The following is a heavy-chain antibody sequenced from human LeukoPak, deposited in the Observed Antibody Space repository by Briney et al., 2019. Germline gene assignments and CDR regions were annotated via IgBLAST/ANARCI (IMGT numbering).Heavy chain of an antibody. CDR3: ARVLSPFDFWSGYYTSYYYGMDV. D-gene: IGHD3-3*01. Sequence: ASVKVSCKASGYTFTSYGISWVRQAPGQGLEWMGWISAYNGNTNYAQKLQGRVTMTTDTSTSTAYMELRSLRSDDTAVYYCARVLSPFDFWSGYYTSYYYGMDVWGQGTTVTVSS. CDR1: GYTFTSYG. CDR2: ISAYNGNT. V-gene: IGHV1-18*01. J-gene: IGHJ6*02.